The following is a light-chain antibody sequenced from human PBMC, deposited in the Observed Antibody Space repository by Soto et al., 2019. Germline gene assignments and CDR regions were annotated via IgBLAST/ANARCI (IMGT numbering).Light chain of an antibody. J-gene: IGKJ4*01. Sequence: DIQMTQSPSSLSASVGDRVIITCRASQSISSYLNWYQQKPGKAPKLLIYAASNLQSGVSSRFSGSGSGTDFTLTISTLQPEDFATYDCQQSYSTPLTFGGGTKVEIK. CDR2: AAS. V-gene: IGKV1-39*01. CDR1: QSISSY. CDR3: QQSYSTPLT.